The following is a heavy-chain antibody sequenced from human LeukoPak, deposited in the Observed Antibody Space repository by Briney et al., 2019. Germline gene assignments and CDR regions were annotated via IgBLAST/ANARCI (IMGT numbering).Heavy chain of an antibody. V-gene: IGHV1-69*04. J-gene: IGHJ6*02. CDR2: IIPILGIA. CDR3: AGTIFGDYYYYYGMGV. Sequence: SVKVSCKASGGTFSSYAISWVRQAPGQGLEWMGRIIPILGIANYAQKFQGRVTITADKSTSTAYMELSSLRSEDTAVYYCAGTIFGDYYYYYGMGVWAKGPRSPSP. CDR1: GGTFSSYA. D-gene: IGHD3-9*01.